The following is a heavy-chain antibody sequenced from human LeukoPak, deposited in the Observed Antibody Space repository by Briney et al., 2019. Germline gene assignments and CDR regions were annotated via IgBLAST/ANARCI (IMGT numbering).Heavy chain of an antibody. D-gene: IGHD2-15*01. V-gene: IGHV3-30*04. CDR3: ARSRSGGSLLGY. CDR1: GFTFSSYA. CDR2: ISYDGYNK. J-gene: IGHJ4*02. Sequence: TGGSLRLSCAASGFTFSSYAMRWVRQAPGKGLEWVAVISYDGYNKDYADSVKGRFTISRDNSKSTLYLQMNSLRAEDTAVYYCARSRSGGSLLGYWGQGTLVTVSS.